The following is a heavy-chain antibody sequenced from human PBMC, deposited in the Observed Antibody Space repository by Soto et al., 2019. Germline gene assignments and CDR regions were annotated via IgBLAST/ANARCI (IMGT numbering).Heavy chain of an antibody. J-gene: IGHJ5*02. V-gene: IGHV1-8*01. CDR2: MNPNSGNT. Sequence: QVQLVQSGAEVKKPGASVKVSCKASGYTFTSYDINWVRQATGQGLEWKGWMNPNSGNTVYAQKFQGRVTMTKKTTISTTYMELSSLRSEDTAEYFCARERTGGFDPWGQGTLVTVSS. CDR3: ARERTGGFDP. CDR1: GYTFTSYD.